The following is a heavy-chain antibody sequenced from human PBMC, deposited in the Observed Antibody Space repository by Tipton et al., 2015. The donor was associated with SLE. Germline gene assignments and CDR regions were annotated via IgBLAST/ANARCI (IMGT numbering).Heavy chain of an antibody. V-gene: IGHV1-18*01. CDR1: GYTFTSMG. Sequence: QLVQSGAEVKKPGASVKVSCKASGYTFTSMGTAGGRRPLGKGFEWRGWLAVNMGNTNYAQKLQGRVTMTTDTSTSTAYMELRSLRSDDTAVYYCARASYCSGGSCYPHYFDYWGQGTLVTVSS. CDR3: ARASYCSGGSCYPHYFDY. CDR2: LAVNMGNT. D-gene: IGHD2-15*01. J-gene: IGHJ4*02.